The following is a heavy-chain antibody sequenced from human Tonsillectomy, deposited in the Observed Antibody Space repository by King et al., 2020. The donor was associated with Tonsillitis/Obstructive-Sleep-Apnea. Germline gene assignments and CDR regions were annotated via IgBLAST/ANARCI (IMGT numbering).Heavy chain of an antibody. CDR2: ISYDGSNK. V-gene: IGHV3-30*18. CDR1: GFTFSSYG. D-gene: IGHD3-3*01. Sequence: QLVQSGGGVVQPGGSLRLSCAASGFTFSSYGMHWVRQAPGKGLEWVAVISYDGSNKYYADSVKGRFTISRDNSKNTLYLQMNSLRAEDTAVYYCAKVRLRFLEWLLGHYYYYYYGMDVWGQGTTVTVSS. J-gene: IGHJ6*02. CDR3: AKVRLRFLEWLLGHYYYYYYGMDV.